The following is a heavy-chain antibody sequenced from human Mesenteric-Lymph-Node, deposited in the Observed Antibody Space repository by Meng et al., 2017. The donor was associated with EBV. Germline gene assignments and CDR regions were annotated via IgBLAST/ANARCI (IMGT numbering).Heavy chain of an antibody. Sequence: VQRVQSGAEVRKPAASVKVSSKASGYTFTNYGINGVRQAPGQGIEWMGGISPYNGNTYSAQKFQGRVTMTTDTSTDTAYIELRSLRSDDTAVYSCARDGSGDGYTFDYWGQGTLVTVSS. V-gene: IGHV1-18*01. CDR3: ARDGSGDGYTFDY. CDR1: GYTFTNYG. J-gene: IGHJ4*02. D-gene: IGHD5-24*01. CDR2: ISPYNGNT.